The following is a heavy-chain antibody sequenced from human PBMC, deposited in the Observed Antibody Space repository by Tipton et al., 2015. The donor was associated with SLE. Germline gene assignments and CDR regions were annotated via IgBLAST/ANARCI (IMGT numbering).Heavy chain of an antibody. J-gene: IGHJ4*02. V-gene: IGHV4-34*01. Sequence: TLSLTCAVYGGSFSGYYWSWIRQPPGKGLEWIGSIYYSGSTYYNPSLKSRVTISVDTSKNQFSLKLSSVTAADTAVYYCAREPRSGYHDYCGQGTLVIVSS. D-gene: IGHD3-3*01. CDR2: IYYSGST. CDR1: GGSFSGYY. CDR3: AREPRSGYHDY.